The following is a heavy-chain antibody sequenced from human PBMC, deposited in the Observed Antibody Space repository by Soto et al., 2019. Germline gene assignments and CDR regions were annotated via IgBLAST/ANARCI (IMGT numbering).Heavy chain of an antibody. Sequence: QVQLVESGGGVVQPGRSLRLSCAASGFTFSSYGMHWVRQAPGKGLEWVAVISYDGSNKYYADSVKGRFTISRDNSKNTLYLQMNSLRAEDTAVYYCAKDKEGEWLLYYFAYWGQGTLVTVSS. V-gene: IGHV3-30*18. CDR1: GFTFSSYG. CDR2: ISYDGSNK. D-gene: IGHD3-3*01. CDR3: AKDKEGEWLLYYFAY. J-gene: IGHJ4*02.